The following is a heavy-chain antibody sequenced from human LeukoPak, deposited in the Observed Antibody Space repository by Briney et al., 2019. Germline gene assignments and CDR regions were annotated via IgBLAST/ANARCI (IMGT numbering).Heavy chain of an antibody. D-gene: IGHD5-24*01. J-gene: IGHJ4*02. Sequence: TGGSLRFSCAASGFTFSSYWMHGVRQAPGKGLVWVSRINSDGSSTSYADSVKGRFTISRDNAKNTLYLQMNSLRAEDMALYYCAKDRDGYNFYYFDYWGQGTLVTVSS. CDR2: INSDGSST. CDR3: AKDRDGYNFYYFDY. CDR1: GFTFSSYW. V-gene: IGHV3-74*01.